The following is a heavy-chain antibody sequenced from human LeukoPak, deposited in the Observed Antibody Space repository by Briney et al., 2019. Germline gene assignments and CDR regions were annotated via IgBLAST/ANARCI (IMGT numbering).Heavy chain of an antibody. Sequence: GGSLRLSCAASGFTFSSYWMHWVRQAPGKGLVRVSGINSDGSSTKYADSVKGRFTISRDNAKNTLYLQMNGLRAEDTAVYYCARAYAGRAFDFWGHGTMVTVSS. CDR3: ARAYAGRAFDF. V-gene: IGHV3-74*03. CDR2: INSDGSST. J-gene: IGHJ3*01. CDR1: GFTFSSYW. D-gene: IGHD2-15*01.